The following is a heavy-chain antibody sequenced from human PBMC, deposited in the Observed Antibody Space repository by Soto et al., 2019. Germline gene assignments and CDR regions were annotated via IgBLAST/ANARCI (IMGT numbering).Heavy chain of an antibody. J-gene: IGHJ4*02. CDR3: ARSYCTNGVCPLEY. V-gene: IGHV1-8*01. CDR1: GYTFTSYD. Sequence: QVQLVQSGAEVKKPGASVKVSCKASGYTFTSYDFNWVRQATGQGLEWMGWMNPNSGNTGYAQKFQGRVTMTRNTSISTAYMELSSLRSEDTAVYYCARSYCTNGVCPLEYWGQGTLVTVSS. D-gene: IGHD2-8*01. CDR2: MNPNSGNT.